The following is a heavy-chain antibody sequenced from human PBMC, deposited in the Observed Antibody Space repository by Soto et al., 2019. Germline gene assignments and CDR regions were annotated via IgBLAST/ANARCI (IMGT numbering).Heavy chain of an antibody. CDR2: MNPNSGDT. CDR1: GYTFTSYD. J-gene: IGHJ6*03. V-gene: IGHV1-8*01. D-gene: IGHD2-8*01. CDR3: ARGRYAPLIVLMVYAQENYYYMDV. Sequence: ASVKVSCKASGYTFTSYDINWVRQATGQGLEWMGWMNPNSGDTGYAQKFQGRVTMTRNTSISTAYMELSSLRSEDTAVYYCARGRYAPLIVLMVYAQENYYYMDVWGKGTTVTVSS.